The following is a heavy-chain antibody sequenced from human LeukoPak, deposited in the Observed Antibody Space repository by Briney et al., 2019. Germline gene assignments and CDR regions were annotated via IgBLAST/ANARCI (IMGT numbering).Heavy chain of an antibody. CDR3: ARRHHFGFLDS. Sequence: GGSLRLSCAASGVMFPSYWMTWVRQAPGKGLEWVANIKQDGSEKYYVDSVKGRFTTSRDNAKNSVYLQMNSLRAEDTAVYYCARRHHFGFLDSWGQGTLVTVSS. D-gene: IGHD2/OR15-2a*01. V-gene: IGHV3-7*04. CDR2: IKQDGSEK. J-gene: IGHJ5*02. CDR1: GVMFPSYW.